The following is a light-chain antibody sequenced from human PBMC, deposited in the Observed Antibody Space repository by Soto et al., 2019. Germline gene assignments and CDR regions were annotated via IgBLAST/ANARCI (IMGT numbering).Light chain of an antibody. CDR2: ANR. Sequence: QSVLTQPPSVSGAPGQRVTISCTGSSSNIGARYDVHWYQQFPGTAPQLLIYANRNRPSGVPDRFSGSTSGTSASLAITGLQAEDEADYYCQSYDSSRSVVFGGGTKLTVL. CDR3: QSYDSSRSVV. J-gene: IGLJ2*01. V-gene: IGLV1-40*01. CDR1: SSNIGARYD.